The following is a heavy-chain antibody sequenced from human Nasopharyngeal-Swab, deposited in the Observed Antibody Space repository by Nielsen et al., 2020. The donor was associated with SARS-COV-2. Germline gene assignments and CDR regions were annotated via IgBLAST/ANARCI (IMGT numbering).Heavy chain of an antibody. CDR1: GYTFTSYG. D-gene: IGHD2-8*02. CDR3: ATSATFGPGGAGDY. V-gene: IGHV1-18*01. J-gene: IGHJ4*02. Sequence: ASVKVSCKASGYTFTSYGISWVRQAPGQGLEWMGWITGKNGNALYAETLQGRITMTTDTSTNTAYMELRSLRSDDTAVYYCATSATFGPGGAGDYWGQGTLVTVSS. CDR2: ITGKNGNA.